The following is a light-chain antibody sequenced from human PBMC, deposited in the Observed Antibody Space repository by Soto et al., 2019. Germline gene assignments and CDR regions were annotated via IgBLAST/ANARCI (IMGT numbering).Light chain of an antibody. CDR3: LQDYNYPRT. CDR2: TAS. CDR1: QDIGND. V-gene: IGKV1-6*01. Sequence: IQMTQSPSSMSASVGDRVTITCRASQDIGNDLGWYQQKLGKAPRLLISTASTLESGVPARFSGSGSGTHFILTISSLQPEDFATYFCLQDYNYPRTFGQGTQVEI. J-gene: IGKJ1*01.